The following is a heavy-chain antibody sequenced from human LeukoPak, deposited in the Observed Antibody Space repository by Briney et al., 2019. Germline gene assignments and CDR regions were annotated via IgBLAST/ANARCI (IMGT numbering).Heavy chain of an antibody. CDR2: INPSGGST. Sequence: GASVKVSCKASGYTFTSYCMHWVRQAPGQGLEWMGIINPSGGSTSYAQKFQGRVTITADKSTSTAYMELSSLRSEDTAVYYCARDHEDYGDYGGVYWGQGTLVTVSS. J-gene: IGHJ4*02. D-gene: IGHD4-17*01. CDR3: ARDHEDYGDYGGVY. V-gene: IGHV1-46*01. CDR1: GYTFTSYC.